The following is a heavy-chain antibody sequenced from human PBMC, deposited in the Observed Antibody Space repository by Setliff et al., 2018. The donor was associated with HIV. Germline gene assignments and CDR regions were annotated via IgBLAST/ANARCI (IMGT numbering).Heavy chain of an antibody. J-gene: IGHJ3*01. CDR2: IHSSGTT. Sequence: PSETLSLTCTVSGGSSSSTTYSWGWIRQPPGMGLRWIGSIHSSGTTYYNPSLKSRVAISVDTSRSQFSLKLRSVTAADTAVYYCARHKTNYDFYAFDVWGQGTMVTVSS. CDR1: GGSSSSTTYS. CDR3: ARHKTNYDFYAFDV. D-gene: IGHD3-3*01. V-gene: IGHV4-39*01.